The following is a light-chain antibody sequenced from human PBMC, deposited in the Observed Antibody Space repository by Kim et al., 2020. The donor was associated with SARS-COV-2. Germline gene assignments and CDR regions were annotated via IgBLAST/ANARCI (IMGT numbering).Light chain of an antibody. J-gene: IGLJ1*01. CDR2: DVS. Sequence: GQSITISCSGTSSDIGSYDYVSWYQQHPGKVPKLIISDVSNRPSAVSNRFSGSKSGNTASLTISGLQAEDEADYYCTSYRSPNSFVFGSGTKVTVL. CDR1: SSDIGSYDY. CDR3: TSYRSPNSFV. V-gene: IGLV2-14*03.